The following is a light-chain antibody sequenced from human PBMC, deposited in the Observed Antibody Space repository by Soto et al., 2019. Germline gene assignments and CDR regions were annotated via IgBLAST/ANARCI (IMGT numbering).Light chain of an antibody. CDR2: ESS. Sequence: QSVLTQPASVSGSPGQSITISCTGTSSDVGSYNLVSWYQQHPGKAPKLIICESSKLPSGVSNRFSGSKSGNTASLTISGLQAEDEADYYCCSYAGSSTLGVLGTGTKVTVL. V-gene: IGLV2-23*01. CDR1: SSDVGSYNL. CDR3: CSYAGSSTLGV. J-gene: IGLJ1*01.